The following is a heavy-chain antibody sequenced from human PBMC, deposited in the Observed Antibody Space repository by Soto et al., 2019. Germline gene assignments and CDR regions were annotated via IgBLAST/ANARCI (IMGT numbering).Heavy chain of an antibody. J-gene: IGHJ4*02. CDR1: GGSISSYY. V-gene: IGHV4-59*12. CDR2: IYYSGST. CDR3: ARATYYYGSGSLRPFDY. D-gene: IGHD3-10*01. Sequence: SETLSLTCTVSGGSISSYYWSWIRQPPGKGLEWIGYIYYSGSTNYNPSLKSRVTISVDTSKNQFSLKLSSVTAADTAVYYCARATYYYGSGSLRPFDYWGQGTLVTVSS.